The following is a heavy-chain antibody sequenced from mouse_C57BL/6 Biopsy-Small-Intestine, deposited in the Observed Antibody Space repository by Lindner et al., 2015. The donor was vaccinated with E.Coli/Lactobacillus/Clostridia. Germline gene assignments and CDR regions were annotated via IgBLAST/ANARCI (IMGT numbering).Heavy chain of an antibody. CDR1: GYSFTSYY. Sequence: VQLQESGPELVKPGASAKISCKASGYSFTSYYIHWVKQRPGQGLEWIGWIYPGSGNTKYNEKFKGKATLTADTSSSTAYMQLSSLTSEDSAVYYCAGGQRAWFAYWGQGTLVTVSA. V-gene: IGHV1-66*01. J-gene: IGHJ3*01. CDR3: AGGQRAWFAY. CDR2: IYPGSGNT. D-gene: IGHD3-3*01.